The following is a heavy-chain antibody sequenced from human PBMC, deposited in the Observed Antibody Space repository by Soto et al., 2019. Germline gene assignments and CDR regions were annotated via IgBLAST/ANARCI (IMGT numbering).Heavy chain of an antibody. CDR1: GFTFSSYG. CDR3: AKDRGRTWVPDY. J-gene: IGHJ4*02. CDR2: ISYDGSNK. Sequence: QVQLVESGGGVVQPGRSLRLSCAASGFTFSSYGMHWVRQAPGKGLEWVAVISYDGSNKYYADSVKGRFTISRDNSKNTLYLQMNSLRAADTAVYYCAKDRGRTWVPDYWGQGTLVTVSS. D-gene: IGHD1-26*01. V-gene: IGHV3-30*18.